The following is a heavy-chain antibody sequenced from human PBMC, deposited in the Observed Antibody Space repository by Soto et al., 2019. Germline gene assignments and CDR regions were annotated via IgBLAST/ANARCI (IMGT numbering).Heavy chain of an antibody. D-gene: IGHD6-19*01. CDR3: ARDLRGQWLGPSAGMDV. Sequence: ASVKVSCKASGYTFTSYYMHWVRQAPGQGLEWMGIINPSGGSTSYAQKFQGRVTMTRDTSTSTVYMELGSLRSEDTAVYYCARDLRGQWLGPSAGMDVWGQVNTVTVCS. J-gene: IGHJ6*02. V-gene: IGHV1-46*01. CDR1: GYTFTSYY. CDR2: INPSGGST.